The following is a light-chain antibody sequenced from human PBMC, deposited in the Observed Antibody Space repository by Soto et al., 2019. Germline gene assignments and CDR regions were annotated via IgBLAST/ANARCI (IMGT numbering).Light chain of an antibody. CDR1: QDISNS. CDR2: AAS. Sequence: DIQMTQSPSSLSASVGDRVTVTCRASQDISNSLAWYQQKPGKVPKLLIYAASTLQSGVPSRFSGSGSGTDFTLTISSLQPEDVATYYCQKYNSAPWTFGQGTKVEI. V-gene: IGKV1-27*01. CDR3: QKYNSAPWT. J-gene: IGKJ1*01.